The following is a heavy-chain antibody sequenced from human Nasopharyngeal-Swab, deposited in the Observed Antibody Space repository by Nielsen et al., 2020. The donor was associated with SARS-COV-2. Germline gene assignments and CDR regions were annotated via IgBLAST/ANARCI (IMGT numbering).Heavy chain of an antibody. D-gene: IGHD2-15*01. CDR2: ISHDGSQA. Sequence: GSLLKISCAASGFTFNNYALQWVRQAAGKGLEWVAIISHDGSQALYAESVRGRFTISRDNSKNAIYLQMNSLSAEDTALYYCARLVALYCSDGACFSDSWGQGTLVTVSS. V-gene: IGHV3-30*04. CDR3: ARLVALYCSDGACFSDS. CDR1: GFTFNNYA. J-gene: IGHJ4*02.